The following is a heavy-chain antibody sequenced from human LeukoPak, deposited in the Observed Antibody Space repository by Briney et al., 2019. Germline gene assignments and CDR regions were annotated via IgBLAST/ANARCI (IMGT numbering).Heavy chain of an antibody. J-gene: IGHJ4*02. D-gene: IGHD3-22*01. Sequence: ASVKVSCKASGYTFTNYAISWVRQAPGQGLEWMGWISAYNGNTNYAQKLQGRVTMTTDTSTSTAYMELRSLRSDDTAVYYCAREASVGYYYDSSGYPPDYWGQGTLVTVS. CDR3: AREASVGYYYDSSGYPPDY. CDR1: GYTFTNYA. CDR2: ISAYNGNT. V-gene: IGHV1-18*01.